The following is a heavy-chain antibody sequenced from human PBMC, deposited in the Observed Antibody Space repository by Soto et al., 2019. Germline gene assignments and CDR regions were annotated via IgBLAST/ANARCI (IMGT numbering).Heavy chain of an antibody. CDR2: FSVSVGST. CDR3: AKRPLATVFGVAGNRFDP. Sequence: PGGSLRLSCAASGFTFSTYAMTWVRQAPGKGLEWVSGFSVSVGSTYYADSVKGRFTISRDISKNTLFLQMNSLRAEDTAVFYCAKRPLATVFGVAGNRFDPWGQGTLVTVSS. V-gene: IGHV3-23*01. J-gene: IGHJ5*02. D-gene: IGHD3-3*01. CDR1: GFTFSTYA.